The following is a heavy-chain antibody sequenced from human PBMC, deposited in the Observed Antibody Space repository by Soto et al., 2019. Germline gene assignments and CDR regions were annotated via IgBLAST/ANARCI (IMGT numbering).Heavy chain of an antibody. CDR3: ARRGYSGYDPVGDY. J-gene: IGHJ4*02. V-gene: IGHV4-34*01. CDR2: INHSGST. Sequence: QVQLQQWGAGLLKPSETLSLTCAVYGGSFSGYYWSWIRQPPGKGLEWIGEINHSGSTNYNPSLKSRVTISVDTSKNQFSLKLSSVTAADTAVYYCARRGYSGYDPVGDYWGQGTLVTVSS. D-gene: IGHD5-12*01. CDR1: GGSFSGYY.